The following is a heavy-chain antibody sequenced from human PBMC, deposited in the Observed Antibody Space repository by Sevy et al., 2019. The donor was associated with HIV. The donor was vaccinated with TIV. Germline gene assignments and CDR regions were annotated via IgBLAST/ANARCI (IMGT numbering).Heavy chain of an antibody. CDR1: GFTFSSYG. D-gene: IGHD3-22*01. CDR3: ARDYYDSSGYYYYYGMDV. J-gene: IGHJ6*02. V-gene: IGHV3-33*01. Sequence: GGSLRLSCAASGFTFSSYGMHWVRQAPGKGLEWVAVIWYDGSNKYYADSVKGRFTISRDNSKNTLYLQMNSLRAEDTAVYYCARDYYDSSGYYYYYGMDVWGQGTSVTVSS. CDR2: IWYDGSNK.